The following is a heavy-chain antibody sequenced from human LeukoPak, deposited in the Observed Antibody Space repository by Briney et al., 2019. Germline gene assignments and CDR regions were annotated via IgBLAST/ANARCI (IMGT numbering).Heavy chain of an antibody. J-gene: IGHJ4*02. D-gene: IGHD2-2*01. Sequence: GGSLRLSCAASGFTFSSYGMHWVRQAPGKGLEGVAVIWEDGSNKYYADSVKGRFTISRDNSKNTPYLQMNSLRAEDTAVYYCARVGCSSTSCRYYFDYWGQGTLVTVSS. CDR2: IWEDGSNK. CDR3: ARVGCSSTSCRYYFDY. CDR1: GFTFSSYG. V-gene: IGHV3-33*01.